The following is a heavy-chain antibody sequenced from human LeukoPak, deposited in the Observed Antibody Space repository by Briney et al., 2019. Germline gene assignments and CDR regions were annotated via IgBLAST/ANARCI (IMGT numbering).Heavy chain of an antibody. J-gene: IGHJ5*02. Sequence: ASVKVSCRASGYTFSSHDINWVRQAPGQGLEWMGWMNPKSGNTGSAQRFQGRVTMTRDTSTGTAYMELTSLTSEDTAIYYCARRGDTCSGTGCFKNWFDPWGQGTLVTVSS. CDR1: GYTFSSHD. CDR2: MNPKSGNT. CDR3: ARRGDTCSGTGCFKNWFDP. V-gene: IGHV1-8*01. D-gene: IGHD2-2*01.